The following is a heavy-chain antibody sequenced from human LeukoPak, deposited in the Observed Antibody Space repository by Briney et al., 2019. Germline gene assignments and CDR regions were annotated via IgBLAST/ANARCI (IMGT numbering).Heavy chain of an antibody. V-gene: IGHV1-69*13. CDR1: GGTFSSYA. D-gene: IGHD3-22*01. CDR2: IIPIFGTA. J-gene: IGHJ4*02. Sequence: SVKVSCKASGGTFSSYAISWVRQAPGQGLEWMGGIIPIFGTANYAQKFQGRVTITADESTSTAYMELSSLRSEDTAVYYCARAPMIVVVSPDYWGQGTLVTVSS. CDR3: ARAPMIVVVSPDY.